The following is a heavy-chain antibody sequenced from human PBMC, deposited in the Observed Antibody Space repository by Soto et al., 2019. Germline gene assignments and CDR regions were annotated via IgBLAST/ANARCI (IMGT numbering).Heavy chain of an antibody. CDR2: IDPYETGI. CDR1: GFAFSSYW. V-gene: IGHV3-74*01. Sequence: PGGSLRLSCAASGFAFSSYWMHWVRQAPGKGLVWVSRIDPYETGINYADSVKGRFTISRDNAKNTLYLQMNSLRAEDTAVYYCAKGIAAAGFFDYWGQGTLVTVSS. D-gene: IGHD6-13*01. J-gene: IGHJ4*02. CDR3: AKGIAAAGFFDY.